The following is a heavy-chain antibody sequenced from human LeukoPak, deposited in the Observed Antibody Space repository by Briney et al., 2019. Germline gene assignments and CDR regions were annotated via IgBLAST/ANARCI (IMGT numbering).Heavy chain of an antibody. CDR1: GGSISSYY. J-gene: IGHJ4*02. CDR2: IYYSGST. D-gene: IGHD6-13*01. Sequence: PSETLSLTCTVSGGSISSYYWSWIRQPPGKGLEWIGYIYYSGSTNYNPSLKSRVTISVDTSKNQFSLKLSSVTAADTAVYYCARAGNSRCLDYWGQGTLVTVSS. V-gene: IGHV4-59*01. CDR3: ARAGNSRCLDY.